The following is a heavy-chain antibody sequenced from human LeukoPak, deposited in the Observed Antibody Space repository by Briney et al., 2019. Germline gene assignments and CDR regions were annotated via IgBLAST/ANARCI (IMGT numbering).Heavy chain of an antibody. D-gene: IGHD6-13*01. J-gene: IGHJ4*02. Sequence: PGGSLRLSCAASGFTFSSYGMHWVRQAPGKGLEWVAVIWYDGSNKYYAGSVKGRFTISRDNSKNTLYLQMNSLRAEDTAVYYCARDPIAAAGTVYYFDYWGQGTLVTVSS. CDR1: GFTFSSYG. CDR2: IWYDGSNK. CDR3: ARDPIAAAGTVYYFDY. V-gene: IGHV3-33*08.